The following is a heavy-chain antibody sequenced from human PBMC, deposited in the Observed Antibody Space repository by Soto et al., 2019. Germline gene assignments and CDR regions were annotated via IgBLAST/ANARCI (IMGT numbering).Heavy chain of an antibody. CDR1: GFTFSSYS. CDR2: ISSSSSTI. Sequence: GGSLRLSCAASGFTFSSYSMNWVRQAPGKGLEWVSYISSSSSTIYYADSVKGRFTISRDNAKNSLYLQMNSLRAEDTAVYYCATLNRQSDPNSSPYPYYYYYYMDVWGKGTTVTVSS. D-gene: IGHD6-13*01. V-gene: IGHV3-48*01. J-gene: IGHJ6*03. CDR3: ATLNRQSDPNSSPYPYYYYYYMDV.